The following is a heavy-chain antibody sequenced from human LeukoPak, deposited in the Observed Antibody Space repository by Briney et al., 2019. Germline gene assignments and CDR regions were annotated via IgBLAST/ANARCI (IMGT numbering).Heavy chain of an antibody. CDR2: INHSGST. CDR3: ARSRAPPYYYYYMDV. CDR1: GGSFSGYY. J-gene: IGHJ6*03. D-gene: IGHD5/OR15-5a*01. V-gene: IGHV4-34*01. Sequence: SETLSLTCAVYGGSFSGYYWSWIRQPPGKGLEWVGEINHSGSTNYNPSLKSRVTISVDTSKNQISLKLSSVTAADTAVYYCARSRAPPYYYYYMDVWGKGTTVTVSS.